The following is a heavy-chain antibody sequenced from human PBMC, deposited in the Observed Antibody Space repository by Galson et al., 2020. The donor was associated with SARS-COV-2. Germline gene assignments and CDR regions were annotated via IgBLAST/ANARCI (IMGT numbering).Heavy chain of an antibody. CDR1: GFTFSSYG. V-gene: IGHV3-30*18. J-gene: IGHJ6*02. D-gene: IGHD3-10*01. Sequence: GGSLRLSCAASGFTFSSYGMHWVRQAPGKGLEWVAVISYDGSNKYYADSVKGRFTISRDNSKNTLYLQMNSLRAEDTAVYYCAKDGLASYPKQWFGELLGQDYYYGMDVWGQGTTVTVSS. CDR2: ISYDGSNK. CDR3: AKDGLASYPKQWFGELLGQDYYYGMDV.